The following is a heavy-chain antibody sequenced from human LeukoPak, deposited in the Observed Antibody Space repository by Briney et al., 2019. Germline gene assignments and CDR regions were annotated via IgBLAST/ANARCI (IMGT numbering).Heavy chain of an antibody. J-gene: IGHJ4*02. Sequence: ASVKVSCKASGGTFSSYAISWVRQAPGQGLEWMGGIIPIFGTANYAQKFQGRVTITADKSTSTAYMELSSLRAEDTAVYYCARASYYYDSSGYLYYWGQGTLVTVSS. V-gene: IGHV1-69*06. CDR1: GGTFSSYA. D-gene: IGHD3-22*01. CDR2: IIPIFGTA. CDR3: ARASYYYDSSGYLYY.